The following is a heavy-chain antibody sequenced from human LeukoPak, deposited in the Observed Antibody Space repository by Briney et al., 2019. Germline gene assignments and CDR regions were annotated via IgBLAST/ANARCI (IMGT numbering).Heavy chain of an antibody. CDR3: ARDGDTAIRGVNFDY. J-gene: IGHJ4*02. CDR2: MSYDGNKK. Sequence: GGSLRLSCAASGFIFSTHAIHWVRQAPGKGLEWVAVMSYDGNKKLYADSVKGRFTISRDNSKNTLYLQMNSLITEDTAVYYCARDGDTAIRGVNFDYWGQGTLVTVSS. CDR1: GFIFSTHA. D-gene: IGHD3-10*01. V-gene: IGHV3-30-3*01.